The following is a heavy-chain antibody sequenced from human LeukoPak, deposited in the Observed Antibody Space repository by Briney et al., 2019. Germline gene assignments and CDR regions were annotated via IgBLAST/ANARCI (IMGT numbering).Heavy chain of an antibody. J-gene: IGHJ4*02. V-gene: IGHV1-18*04. D-gene: IGHD3-22*01. CDR1: GYTFTGYY. CDR3: AREEGQPRYYYDSSGYLPRDY. CDR2: ISAYNGNT. Sequence: ASVKVSCKASGYTFTGYYMHWVRQAPGQGLEWMGWISAYNGNTNYAQKLQGRVTMTTDTSTSTAYMELRSLRSDDTAVYYCAREEGQPRYYYDSSGYLPRDYWGQGTLVTVSS.